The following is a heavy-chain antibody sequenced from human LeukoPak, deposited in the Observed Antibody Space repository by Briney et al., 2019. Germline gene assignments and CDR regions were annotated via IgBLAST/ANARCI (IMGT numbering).Heavy chain of an antibody. D-gene: IGHD1-26*01. J-gene: IGHJ4*02. CDR1: GASIGSSTYY. CDR2: IYYSGST. CDR3: ARHSGSYRTTFDY. Sequence: SETLSLTCTVSGASIGSSTYYWGWIRQPPGKGLEWIGSIYYSGSTYYNPSLKSRVTISVDTSKTQFSLNLISVTAADTGVYYCARHSGSYRTTFDYWGQGSMVTLSS. V-gene: IGHV4-39*01.